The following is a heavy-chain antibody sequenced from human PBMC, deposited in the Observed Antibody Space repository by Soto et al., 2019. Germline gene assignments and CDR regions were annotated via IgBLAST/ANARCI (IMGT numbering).Heavy chain of an antibody. CDR3: ARQIRTTVTTEVWGSAFDI. CDR2: IYYSGST. Sequence: QVQLQESGPGLVKPSETLSLTCTVSGGSISSYYWSWIRQPPGKGLEWIGYIYYSGSTNYNPSLKGRVTLSVDTSKNQFSLKLSSVTAADTAVYYCARQIRTTVTTEVWGSAFDIWGQGTMVTVSS. V-gene: IGHV4-59*08. D-gene: IGHD4-17*01. J-gene: IGHJ3*02. CDR1: GGSISSYY.